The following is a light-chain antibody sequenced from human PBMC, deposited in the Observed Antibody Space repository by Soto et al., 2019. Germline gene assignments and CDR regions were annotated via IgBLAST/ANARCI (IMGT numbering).Light chain of an antibody. V-gene: IGKV1-27*01. CDR3: QKYSSVPL. CDR1: QGISNY. CDR2: AAS. J-gene: IGKJ3*01. Sequence: DIQMTQSPSSLSASVGDRVTITCRASQGISNYIAWYQQKPGKAPKLLIYAASTLQSGVPSRFSGSGSGTDFTITISSLQPEDAATYSCQKYSSVPLFGPGTKVDIK.